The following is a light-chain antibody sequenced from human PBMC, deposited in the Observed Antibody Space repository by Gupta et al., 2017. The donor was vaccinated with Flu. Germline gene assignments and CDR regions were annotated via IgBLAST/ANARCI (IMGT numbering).Light chain of an antibody. V-gene: IGKV1-33*01. CDR2: DAS. CDR3: QQYDNLPLFT. J-gene: IGKJ3*01. CDR1: QDISNY. Sequence: DFLLTQPPSSLSASVGDRVTITCQASQDISNYLNWYQQKPGKAPKLLIYDASNLETGVPSRFSGSGSGTDFTCTISSLQPEDIATYYCQQYDNLPLFTFGPGTKVNIK.